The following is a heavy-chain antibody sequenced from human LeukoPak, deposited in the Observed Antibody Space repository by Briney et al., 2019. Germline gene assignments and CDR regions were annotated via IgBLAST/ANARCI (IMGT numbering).Heavy chain of an antibody. J-gene: IGHJ6*02. CDR1: GGSFRGHN. Sequence: PSETLSLTCAVYGGSFRGHNWHWIRQSPGKGLEWIGEMNHSGTTKYNPSLRGRVTISEDTSKNFFSLEVSSVTAADTAMYYCARGTFDSRGYWSWGPPISGRNDYHGMDVWGQGTMVIVSS. CDR3: ARGTFDSRGYWSWGPPISGRNDYHGMDV. D-gene: IGHD3-22*01. CDR2: MNHSGTT. V-gene: IGHV4-34*01.